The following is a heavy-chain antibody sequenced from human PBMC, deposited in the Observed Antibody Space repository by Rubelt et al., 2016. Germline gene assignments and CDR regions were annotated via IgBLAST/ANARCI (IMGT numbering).Heavy chain of an antibody. V-gene: IGHV3-48*04. J-gene: IGHJ1*01. CDR3: ARARLSAAGGLEYFQH. D-gene: IGHD6-13*01. Sequence: EVQLVESGGGLVQPGGSLRLSCAASGFTFSSYSMNWVRQAPGKGLEWVSYISSSSSTIYYADFVKGRFTISRDNAKNSLYLQMNSLRAEDTAVYYCARARLSAAGGLEYFQHWGQGTLVTVSS. CDR2: ISSSSSTI. CDR1: GFTFSSYS.